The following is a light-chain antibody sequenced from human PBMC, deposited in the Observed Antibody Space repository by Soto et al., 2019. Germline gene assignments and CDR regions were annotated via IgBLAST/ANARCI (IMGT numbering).Light chain of an antibody. V-gene: IGKV1-27*01. CDR2: VAS. J-gene: IGKJ1*01. Sequence: DIPMTQSPSSLSASVGDRVTITCRASQGISNYLAWYQQQPGKVPKLLIYVASTLQSGVPSRFSGSGSGTDFTLTISSLQPEDVATYYSQKYNSAPWTFGQGTKVEIK. CDR3: QKYNSAPWT. CDR1: QGISNY.